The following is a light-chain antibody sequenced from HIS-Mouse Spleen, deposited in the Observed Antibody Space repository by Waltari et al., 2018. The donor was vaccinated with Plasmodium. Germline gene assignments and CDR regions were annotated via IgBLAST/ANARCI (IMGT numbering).Light chain of an antibody. CDR1: KLGDKY. CDR3: QAWDSSTAV. CDR2: QDS. J-gene: IGLJ2*01. Sequence: SYELTQPPSVSGSPGQTASITCSGDKLGDKYACWYQQKPGQSPVLVIYQDSKRPSGIPERFSGSNSGNTATLTISGTQAMDEADYDCQAWDSSTAVFG. V-gene: IGLV3-1*01.